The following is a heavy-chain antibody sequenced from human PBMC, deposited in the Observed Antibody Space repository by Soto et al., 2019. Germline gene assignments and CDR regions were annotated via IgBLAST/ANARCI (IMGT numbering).Heavy chain of an antibody. CDR1: GGSISSSSYY. Sequence: SETLSLTCTVSGGSISSSSYYWGWIRRPPGKGLEWIGSIYYSGSTYYNPSLKSRVTISVDTSKNQFSLKLSSVTAADTAVYYCASTFPQQLSAFDPWGQGTLVTVSS. D-gene: IGHD6-13*01. CDR3: ASTFPQQLSAFDP. CDR2: IYYSGST. V-gene: IGHV4-39*01. J-gene: IGHJ5*02.